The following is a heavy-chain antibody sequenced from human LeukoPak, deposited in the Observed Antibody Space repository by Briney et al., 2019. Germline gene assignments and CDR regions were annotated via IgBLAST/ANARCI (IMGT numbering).Heavy chain of an antibody. J-gene: IGHJ4*02. D-gene: IGHD2-2*01. CDR2: ISGSGGST. Sequence: GGSLRLSCAASGFTFSSYAMSWVRQAPGKGLEWVSAISGSGGSTYYADSVKGRFTISRDNSKNTLYLQMNSLRAEGTAVYYCAKVRRYCSSTSCYSVTISGGTGFDYWGQGTLVTVSS. CDR1: GFTFSSYA. CDR3: AKVRRYCSSTSCYSVTISGGTGFDY. V-gene: IGHV3-23*01.